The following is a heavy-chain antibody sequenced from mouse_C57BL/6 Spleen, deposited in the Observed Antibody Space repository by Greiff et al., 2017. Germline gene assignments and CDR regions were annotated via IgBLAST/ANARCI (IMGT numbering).Heavy chain of an antibody. J-gene: IGHJ4*01. Sequence: VKLQESGPGLVAPSQSLSITCTVSGFSLTSYGVHWVRQPPGKGLEWLVVIWSDGSTTYNSALKSRLSISKDNSKSQVFLKMNSLQTDDTAMYYCARHRTTVVPYAMDYWGQGTSVTVSS. V-gene: IGHV2-6-1*01. CDR3: ARHRTTVVPYAMDY. CDR2: IWSDGST. CDR1: GFSLTSYG. D-gene: IGHD1-1*01.